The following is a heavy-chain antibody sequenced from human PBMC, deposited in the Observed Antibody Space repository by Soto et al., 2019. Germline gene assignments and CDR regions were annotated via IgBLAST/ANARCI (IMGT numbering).Heavy chain of an antibody. CDR1: GFTFSNAW. CDR3: TTAPAEMATIGGYGMDV. D-gene: IGHD5-12*01. Sequence: GGSLRLSCAASGFTFSNAWMSWVRQAPGKGLEWVGRIKSKTDGGTTDYAAPVKGRFTISRDDSKNTLYLQMNSLKTEDTAVYYCTTAPAEMATIGGYGMDVWGQGTTVTVSS. J-gene: IGHJ6*02. V-gene: IGHV3-15*01. CDR2: IKSKTDGGTT.